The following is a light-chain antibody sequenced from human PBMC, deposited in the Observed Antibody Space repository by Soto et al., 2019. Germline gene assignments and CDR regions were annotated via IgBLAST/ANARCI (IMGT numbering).Light chain of an antibody. CDR3: AAWDASLSGPV. J-gene: IGLJ3*02. CDR2: SND. Sequence: QSVLTQSPSASGTPGQRVTISCSGTTSNIGYAYIHWYQQLPGTAPKLLIYSNDRRPSGVPARFSGSKSGTSASLAISGLRSEDEADYYCAAWDASLSGPVFGGGTKLTVL. V-gene: IGLV1-47*02. CDR1: TSNIGYAY.